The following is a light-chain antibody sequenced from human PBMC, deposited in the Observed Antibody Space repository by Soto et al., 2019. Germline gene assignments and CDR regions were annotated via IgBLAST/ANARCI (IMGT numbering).Light chain of an antibody. CDR2: KAS. CDR3: QQYNSYLT. Sequence: DIQMTQSPSTLSASVVDRVTITCRASQSINSWLAWYQQKPGRAPQLLIYKASNLERGVPSRFRGSGSGTEFTLTITSLQPDDFATYYCQQYNSYLTFGQGTKVDI. V-gene: IGKV1-5*03. J-gene: IGKJ1*01. CDR1: QSINSW.